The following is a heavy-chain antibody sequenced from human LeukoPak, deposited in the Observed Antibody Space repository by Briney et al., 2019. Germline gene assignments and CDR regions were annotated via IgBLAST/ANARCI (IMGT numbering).Heavy chain of an antibody. Sequence: ASVKISCKTSGYTFISYVINWVRQAPGQGLEWMGWINTNTGNPTYAQGFTGRFVFSLDTFVSTAYLQISRLETEDTAIYYCARSNNDGDYLGVGFDYWGQGALVTVSS. CDR1: GYTFISYV. V-gene: IGHV7-4-1*02. CDR3: ARSNNDGDYLGVGFDY. J-gene: IGHJ4*02. D-gene: IGHD4-17*01. CDR2: INTNTGNP.